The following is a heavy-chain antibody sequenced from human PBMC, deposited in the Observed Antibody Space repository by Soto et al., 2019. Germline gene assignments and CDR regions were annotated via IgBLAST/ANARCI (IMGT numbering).Heavy chain of an antibody. D-gene: IGHD1-26*01. J-gene: IGHJ5*01. CDR3: AKDLMPTTTSMWFDS. Sequence: ASVKVSCKASGYTFTHYFMHWLRQAPGQGLEWMGIINPSDGSASYTQRFQGRVTMTRDTSTSTVYMELSSLRSEDTAVYYCAKDLMPTTTSMWFDSWGQGTLVTVSS. V-gene: IGHV1-46*01. CDR1: GYTFTHYF. CDR2: INPSDGSA.